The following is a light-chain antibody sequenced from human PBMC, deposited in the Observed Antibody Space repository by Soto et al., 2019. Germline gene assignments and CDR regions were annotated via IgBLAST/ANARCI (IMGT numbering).Light chain of an antibody. CDR2: EVH. CDR1: RSDIGYSNF. J-gene: IGLJ1*01. Sequence: QPVLTQPASVSGSPGQSDTISCTGPRSDIGYSNFISWYQHSPGKAPRLLIYEVHNRPSGGSNRCSRSKAGNTASLTTSVLREHDDADYFCASFSSGTIIVFGSGSQVT. V-gene: IGLV2-14*01. CDR3: ASFSSGTIIV.